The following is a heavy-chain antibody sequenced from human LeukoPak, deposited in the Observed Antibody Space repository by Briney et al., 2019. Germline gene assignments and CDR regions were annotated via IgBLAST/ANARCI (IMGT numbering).Heavy chain of an antibody. CDR2: IYTSGST. D-gene: IGHD5-12*01. J-gene: IGHJ4*02. Sequence: SETLSLTCTVSGGSISSYYWSWIRQPAGKGLEWIGRIYTSGSTNYNPSLKSRVTMSVDTSKNQFSLKLSSVTAADTAVYYCARVFPYSGYDYCLDYWGQGTLVTVSS. V-gene: IGHV4-4*07. CDR3: ARVFPYSGYDYCLDY. CDR1: GGSISSYY.